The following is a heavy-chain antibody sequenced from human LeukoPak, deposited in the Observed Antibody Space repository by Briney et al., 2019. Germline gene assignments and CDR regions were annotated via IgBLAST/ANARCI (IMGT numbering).Heavy chain of an antibody. V-gene: IGHV3-11*04. D-gene: IGHD1-14*01. CDR1: GFTFSDYY. Sequence: PGGSLRLSCATSGFTFSDYYMSWIRQAPGKGLEWVSYISSSGSPIYYADSVKGRFTISRDNAKNSLFPQMNSLRAEDTAVYYCARYMSSYYYYYMDVWGKGTTVTISS. J-gene: IGHJ6*03. CDR2: ISSSGSPI. CDR3: ARYMSSYYYYYMDV.